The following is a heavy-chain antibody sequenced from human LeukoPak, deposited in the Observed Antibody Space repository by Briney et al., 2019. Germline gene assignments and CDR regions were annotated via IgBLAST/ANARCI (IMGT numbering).Heavy chain of an antibody. D-gene: IGHD3-16*01. V-gene: IGHV4-61*02. J-gene: IGHJ6*03. CDR1: GGSISSGSYY. Sequence: SETLSLTCTVSGGSISSGSYYWSWIRQPAGKGLEWIGRIYTSGSTNYNPSLKSRVTISVDTSKNQFSLKLSSVTAADTAVYYCARVVVGGGLYYMDVWGKGTTVTISS. CDR2: IYTSGST. CDR3: ARVVVGGGLYYMDV.